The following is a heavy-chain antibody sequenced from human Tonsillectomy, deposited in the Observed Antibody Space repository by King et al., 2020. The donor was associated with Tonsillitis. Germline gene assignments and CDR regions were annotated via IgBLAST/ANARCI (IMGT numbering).Heavy chain of an antibody. CDR2: INPDSGGP. Sequence: QWQLVQSGAEVKKPGASVKVSCKASGYTFTGYYMHWVRQAPGQGLEWMGWINPDSGGPNYAQKFQGRVTMTRDTSISTAYMELSSLRSDDTAIYYCARGVQQGRSNWYDWFDPWGQGTLVTVSS. J-gene: IGHJ5*02. V-gene: IGHV1-2*02. CDR3: ARGVQQGRSNWYDWFDP. CDR1: GYTFTGYY. D-gene: IGHD6-13*01.